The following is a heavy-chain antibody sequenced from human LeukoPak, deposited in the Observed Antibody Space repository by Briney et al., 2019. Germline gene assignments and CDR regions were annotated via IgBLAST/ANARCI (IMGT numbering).Heavy chain of an antibody. CDR2: INHSGST. V-gene: IGHV4-34*01. Sequence: SETLSLTCAVYGGSFSGYYWSWIRQPPGKGLEWIGEINHSGSTNYNPSLKSRVTISVDTSKNQFSLKLSSVTAADTAVYYCARRSSSSWYPNHDAFDIWGQGTMVTVSS. CDR1: GGSFSGYY. CDR3: ARRSSSSWYPNHDAFDI. D-gene: IGHD6-13*01. J-gene: IGHJ3*02.